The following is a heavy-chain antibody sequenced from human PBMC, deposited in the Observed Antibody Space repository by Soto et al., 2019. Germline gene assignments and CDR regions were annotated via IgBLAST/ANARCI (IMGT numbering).Heavy chain of an antibody. J-gene: IGHJ4*02. CDR2: LNPRNGQT. Sequence: QVQLVQSGAEVKKPGASVKVSCQTSGYNFSAYYFNWVRQAAGQGPEWMGWLNPRNGQTGYVQKFRGRVTMTRDTSIATVYLELSRLTSEDTAIYFCARETDTSMVDYGGQGTLVTVSS. CDR1: GYNFSAYY. CDR3: ARETDTSMVDY. V-gene: IGHV1-8*01. D-gene: IGHD5-18*01.